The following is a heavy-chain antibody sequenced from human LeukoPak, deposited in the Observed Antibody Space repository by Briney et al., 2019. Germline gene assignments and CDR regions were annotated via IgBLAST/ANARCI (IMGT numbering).Heavy chain of an antibody. CDR1: GFTFSSYG. J-gene: IGHJ4*02. Sequence: PGGSLRLSCAASGFTFSSYGMHWVRQAPGKGLEWVAFIRYDGSNKYYADSVKGRFTISRDNSKNTLYLQMNILRAEDTAVYYCAKDVRQEDTYYYDSSGYYFDYWGQGTLVTVSS. V-gene: IGHV3-30*02. CDR2: IRYDGSNK. CDR3: AKDVRQEDTYYYDSSGYYFDY. D-gene: IGHD3-22*01.